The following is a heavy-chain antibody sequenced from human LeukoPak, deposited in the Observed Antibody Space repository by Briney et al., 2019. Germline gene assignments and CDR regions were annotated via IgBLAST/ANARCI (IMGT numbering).Heavy chain of an antibody. D-gene: IGHD2-15*01. CDR3: ASTHHGGYCSGGSCYSTPYYYYGMDV. CDR2: INPNSGGT. V-gene: IGHV1-2*02. Sequence: ASVKVSCQASGCTFTGYYMHWVGQARGQGLEWMGWINPNSGGTNYVRKFQGRVTMARDTTISTAYMELSRLRSDDTAVYYCASTHHGGYCSGGSCYSTPYYYYGMDVWGQGTTVTVFS. J-gene: IGHJ6*02. CDR1: GCTFTGYY.